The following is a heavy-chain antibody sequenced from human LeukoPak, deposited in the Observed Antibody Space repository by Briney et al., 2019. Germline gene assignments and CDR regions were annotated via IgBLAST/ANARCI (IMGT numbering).Heavy chain of an antibody. CDR3: ARVLRYLRGMDV. V-gene: IGHV4-34*01. CDR1: GGSFSGYY. J-gene: IGHJ6*02. Sequence: PSETLSLTCAVYGGSFSGYYWSWIRQPPGKGLEWIGEINHSGSTNYNPSLKSRVTISVDTSKNQFSLKLSSVTAADTAVYYCARVLRYLRGMDVWGQGTTVTVSS. CDR2: INHSGST. D-gene: IGHD3-9*01.